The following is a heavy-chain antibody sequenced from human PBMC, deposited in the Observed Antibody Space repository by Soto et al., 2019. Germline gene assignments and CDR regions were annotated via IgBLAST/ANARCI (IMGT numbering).Heavy chain of an antibody. J-gene: IGHJ4*02. V-gene: IGHV3-23*01. CDR1: GFTFSSYA. CDR2: ISGSGGST. Sequence: GGSLRLSCAASGFTFSSYAMSWVRQAPGKGLEWVSAISGSGGSTYYADSVKGQFTISRDNSKNTLYLQMNSLRAEDTAVYYCAKGRAVAGHHDYWGQGTLVTVSS. D-gene: IGHD6-19*01. CDR3: AKGRAVAGHHDY.